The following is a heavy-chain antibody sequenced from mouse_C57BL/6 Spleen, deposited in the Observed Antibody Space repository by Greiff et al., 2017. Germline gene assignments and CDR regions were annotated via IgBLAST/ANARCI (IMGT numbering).Heavy chain of an antibody. V-gene: IGHV1-72*01. J-gene: IGHJ4*01. CDR3: ARGWSGPYYYAMDY. Sequence: QVQLQQPGAELVKPGASVTLSCKASGYTFTSYWMHWVKQRPGRGLEWIGRIDPNSGGTKYNEKFKSKATLTGDKPTSTAYMQLSSLTSEDSAVYYCARGWSGPYYYAMDYWGQGTSVTVSS. D-gene: IGHD4-1*01. CDR1: GYTFTSYW. CDR2: IDPNSGGT.